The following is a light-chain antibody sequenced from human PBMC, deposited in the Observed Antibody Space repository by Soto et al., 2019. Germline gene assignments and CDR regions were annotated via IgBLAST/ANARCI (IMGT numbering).Light chain of an antibody. J-gene: IGKJ1*01. CDR3: QQYYSHPRT. Sequence: DIVMTQSPDSLAVSLGERATFNCKSSQSLLYSSTHKNHLAWYQQKPGQPPKLLISWASTRESGAPDRFSGSGSETDFTLTISSLQAEDVAVYYCQQYYSHPRTFGQGTKLEIK. CDR1: QSLLYSSTHKNH. CDR2: WAS. V-gene: IGKV4-1*01.